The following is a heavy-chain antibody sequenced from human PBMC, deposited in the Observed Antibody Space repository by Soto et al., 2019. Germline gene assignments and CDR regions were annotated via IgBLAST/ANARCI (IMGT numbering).Heavy chain of an antibody. D-gene: IGHD6-13*01. J-gene: IGHJ3*02. V-gene: IGHV3-33*01. CDR1: GFTFSSYG. CDR2: IWHDGSNK. CDR3: ARGGLAAAGTTDDIKFDI. Sequence: QVQLGESGGGVVQPGRSLRLSCAASGFTFSSYGMHWVRQAPGKGLEWVAVIWHDGSNKYYVDSVKGRFTISRDNSKNTLYLQMNSLRAEDTAVYYCARGGLAAAGTTDDIKFDIWGLGTMVTVSS.